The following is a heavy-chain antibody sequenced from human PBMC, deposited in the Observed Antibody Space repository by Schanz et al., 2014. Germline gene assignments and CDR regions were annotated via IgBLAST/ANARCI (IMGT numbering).Heavy chain of an antibody. V-gene: IGHV3-23*01. J-gene: IGHJ4*02. CDR2: FIVDSGNT. D-gene: IGHD6-19*01. CDR3: AKLSSSGRLAGYFDY. CDR1: GFTFSSYA. Sequence: QLLDSGGGLVQPGGSLRLSCAASGFTFSSYAMSWVRQAPGKGLEWVSGFIVDSGNTYYAGSVKGRFSISRDYSKNTLYLQMSSLRAEDTAIYYCAKLSSSGRLAGYFDYWGQGALVTVSS.